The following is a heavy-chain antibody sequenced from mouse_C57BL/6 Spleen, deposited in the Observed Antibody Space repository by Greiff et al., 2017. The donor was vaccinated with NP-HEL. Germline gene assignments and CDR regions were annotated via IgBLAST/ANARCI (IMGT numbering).Heavy chain of an antibody. Sequence: QVHVKQPGAELVRPGSSVKLSCKASGYTFTSYWMHWVKQRPIQGLEWIGNIDPSDSETHYNQKFKDKATLTVDKSSSTAYMQLSSLTSEDSAVYYCARSDSNFFDYWGQGTTLTVSS. J-gene: IGHJ2*01. V-gene: IGHV1-52*01. CDR3: ARSDSNFFDY. CDR1: GYTFTSYW. CDR2: IDPSDSET. D-gene: IGHD2-5*01.